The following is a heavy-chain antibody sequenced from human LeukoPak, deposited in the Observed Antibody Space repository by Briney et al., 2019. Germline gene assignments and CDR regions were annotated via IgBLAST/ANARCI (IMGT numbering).Heavy chain of an antibody. CDR1: GGSIISSSYY. Sequence: SETLSLTCTVSGGSIISSSYYWGWIRQPPGKGLEWIGNIYYGGSTYYNPSLKSRATMSVDTSMNQFSLKLSSVTAADTAVYYCAKTIRVRGDAYNWFDPWGQGTLVTVSS. V-gene: IGHV4-39*01. D-gene: IGHD3-10*01. CDR2: IYYGGST. CDR3: AKTIRVRGDAYNWFDP. J-gene: IGHJ5*02.